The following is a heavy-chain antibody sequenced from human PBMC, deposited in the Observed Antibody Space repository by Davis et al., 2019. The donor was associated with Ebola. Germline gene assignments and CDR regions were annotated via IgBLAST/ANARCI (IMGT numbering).Heavy chain of an antibody. CDR3: VPGTWI. J-gene: IGHJ4*02. CDR1: GFSLDAYA. V-gene: IGHV3-48*03. Sequence: GESLKISCEASGFSLDAYAMNWVRQAPGKGLEWISYISDSGSTTYYTDSVKGRFTISRDNAKNSLYLQMNTLRVEDTAIYYCVPGTWIRGQGTLVTVSS. D-gene: IGHD5-18*01. CDR2: ISDSGSTT.